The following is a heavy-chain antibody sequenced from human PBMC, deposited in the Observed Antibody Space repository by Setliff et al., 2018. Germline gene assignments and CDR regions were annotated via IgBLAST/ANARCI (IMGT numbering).Heavy chain of an antibody. CDR1: GLTCSSYA. Sequence: GGSLRLSCVASGLTCSSYAMTWVRQAPGKGLEWLSAIRGSGGSTLYADSVKGRFTISRDNSQNTLYLQMNSLRVEDTAVYYCAKDPNGGYVGAFDSWGHGTLVTVSS. D-gene: IGHD5-12*01. J-gene: IGHJ5*01. V-gene: IGHV3-23*01. CDR2: IRGSGGST. CDR3: AKDPNGGYVGAFDS.